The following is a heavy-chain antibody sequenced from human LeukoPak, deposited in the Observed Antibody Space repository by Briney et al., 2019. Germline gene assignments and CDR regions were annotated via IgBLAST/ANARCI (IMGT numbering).Heavy chain of an antibody. CDR2: TYYRSEWYH. J-gene: IGHJ2*01. CDR3: ARASGLRRVAWYFDL. D-gene: IGHD5/OR15-5a*01. V-gene: IGHV6-1*01. Sequence: QTLSLTCAISGDSVSSYSVAWNWIRQSPSRGLEWLGRTYYRSEWYHDYAVSVKGRISINSDASKNQFSLHLNSVTPEDTAVYYCARASGLRRVAWYFDLWGRGTLVAVSS. CDR1: GDSVSSYSVA.